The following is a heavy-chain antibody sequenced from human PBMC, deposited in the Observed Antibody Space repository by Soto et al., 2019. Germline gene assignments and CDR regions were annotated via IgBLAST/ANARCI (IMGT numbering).Heavy chain of an antibody. CDR2: IYYSGST. J-gene: IGHJ6*03. V-gene: IGHV4-59*12. CDR1: GGSISSYY. D-gene: IGHD2-2*01. Sequence: KPSETLSLTCTVSGGSISSYYWSWIRQPPGKGLEWIGYIYYSGSTNYNPSLKSRVTISVDTSKNQFSLKLSSVTAADTAVYYCARGLGKWYQLRDYYYMDVWGKGTTVTVSS. CDR3: ARGLGKWYQLRDYYYMDV.